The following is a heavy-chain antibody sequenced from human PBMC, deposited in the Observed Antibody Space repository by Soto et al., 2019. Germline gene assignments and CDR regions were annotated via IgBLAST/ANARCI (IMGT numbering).Heavy chain of an antibody. Sequence: TSETLSLTCAVCGGSFSGYYWSWIRQPPGKGLEWIGEINHSGSTNYNPSLKSRVTISVDTSKNQFSLKLSSVTAADTAVYYCARRIVVVVAAQFAYGGQGTLVTVSS. J-gene: IGHJ4*02. CDR1: GGSFSGYY. V-gene: IGHV4-34*01. CDR2: INHSGST. CDR3: ARRIVVVVAAQFAY. D-gene: IGHD2-15*01.